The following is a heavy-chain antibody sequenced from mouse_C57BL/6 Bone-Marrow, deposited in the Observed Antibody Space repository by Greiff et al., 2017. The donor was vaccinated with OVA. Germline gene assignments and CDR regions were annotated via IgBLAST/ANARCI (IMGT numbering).Heavy chain of an antibody. J-gene: IGHJ3*02. CDR1: GYSITSGYY. CDR3: ARDYGS. Sequence: DVHLVESGPGLVKPSQSLSLTCSVTGYSITSGYYWNWIRQFPGNKLEWMGYISYDGSNNYNPSLKNRISITRDTSKNQFFLKLNSVTTEDTATYYCARDYGSWGQGTLVTVSA. CDR2: ISYDGSN. V-gene: IGHV3-6*01.